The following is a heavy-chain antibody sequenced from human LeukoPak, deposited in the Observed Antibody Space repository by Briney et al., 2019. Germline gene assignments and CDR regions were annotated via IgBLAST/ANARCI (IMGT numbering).Heavy chain of an antibody. CDR2: ISGSGGST. V-gene: IGHV3-23*01. J-gene: IGHJ4*02. D-gene: IGHD2-2*01. CDR1: GFTFSSYA. CDR3: AKSSLIFGYCSSTSCYLNDY. Sequence: GGSLRLSCAASGFTFSSYAMSWVRQAPGKGLEWVSAISGSGGSTYYADSVEGRFTISRDNSKNTLYLQMNSLRAEDTAVYYCAKSSLIFGYCSSTSCYLNDYWGQGTLVTVSS.